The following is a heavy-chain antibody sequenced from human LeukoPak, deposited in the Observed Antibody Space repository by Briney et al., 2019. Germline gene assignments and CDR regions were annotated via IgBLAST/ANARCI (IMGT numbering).Heavy chain of an antibody. V-gene: IGHV3-30*04. CDR1: GFTFTNYA. CDR2: ISVDGSAT. Sequence: GGSLRLSCAASGFTFTNYAMNWIRQSPVKGLQWLAAISVDGSATNYADSVKGRFTISRDNSKNTLYLEMDSLRPEDTAVYYCARDFGYWGQGTLVTVSS. D-gene: IGHD3-10*01. J-gene: IGHJ4*02. CDR3: ARDFGY.